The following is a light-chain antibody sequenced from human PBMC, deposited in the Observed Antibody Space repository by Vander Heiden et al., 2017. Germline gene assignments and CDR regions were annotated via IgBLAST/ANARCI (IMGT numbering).Light chain of an antibody. Sequence: SLRTQPPSAFGAPGQRVTISGAGSSSNFGSNSVYWYQHLPGTAPKLLIYRDFQRPSGVPDRFSASKSGTSASLAISGLRSEDEAHYYCAAWDDSLSVVFGGGTKLTVL. CDR2: RDF. V-gene: IGLV1-47*01. CDR1: SSNFGSNS. J-gene: IGLJ2*01. CDR3: AAWDDSLSVV.